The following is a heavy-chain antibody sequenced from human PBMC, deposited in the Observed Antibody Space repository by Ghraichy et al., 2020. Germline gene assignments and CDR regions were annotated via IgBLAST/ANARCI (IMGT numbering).Heavy chain of an antibody. CDR1: GFTVSSNY. J-gene: IGHJ2*01. D-gene: IGHD1-26*01. V-gene: IGHV3-53*01. CDR3: ARTWRELPYWYFDL. CDR2: IYSGGST. Sequence: GGSLRLSCAASGFTVSSNYMSWVRQAPGKGLEWVSVIYSGGSTYYADSVKGRFTISRDNSKNTLYLQMNSLRAEDTAVYYCARTWRELPYWYFDLWGRGTLVTVSS.